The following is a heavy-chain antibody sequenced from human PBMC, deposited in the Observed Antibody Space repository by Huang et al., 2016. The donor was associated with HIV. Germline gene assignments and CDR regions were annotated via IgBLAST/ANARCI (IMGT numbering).Heavy chain of an antibody. CDR2: NHHSGTA. J-gene: IGHJ5*02. CDR1: CCSVSIRHSY. V-gene: IGHV4-39*01. CDR3: ARQGGDCTSISCYLSWFDP. D-gene: IGHD2-2*01. Sequence: QLQLQESGPGLVKPSPNLSLTCTVFCCSVSIRHSYWAWIRQTPGKGLAGIGSNHHSGTAYYNRSLKSRVSMIVDKAKNQFYLEVTSATAADSAIYYCARQGGDCTSISCYLSWFDPWGQGTLVTVSS.